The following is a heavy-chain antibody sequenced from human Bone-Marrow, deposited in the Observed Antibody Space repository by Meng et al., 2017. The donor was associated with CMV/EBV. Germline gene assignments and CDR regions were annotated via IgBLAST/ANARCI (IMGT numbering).Heavy chain of an antibody. Sequence: SVKVSCKASGYTFTSYGISWVRQAPGQGLEWMGWISPYSGNTRYAQKLQGRVTMTTDTSTSTAYMELRSLRSDDTAVYYCARDSYTSSWYEYWGQGALVTVSS. CDR3: ARDSYTSSWYEY. CDR1: GYTFTSYG. CDR2: ISPYSGNT. J-gene: IGHJ4*02. V-gene: IGHV1-18*01. D-gene: IGHD6-13*01.